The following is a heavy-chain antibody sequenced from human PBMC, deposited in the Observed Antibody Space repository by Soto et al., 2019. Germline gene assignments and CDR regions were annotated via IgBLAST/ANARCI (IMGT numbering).Heavy chain of an antibody. V-gene: IGHV1-18*01. CDR1: RVSLRGCG. CDR3: EREGQQLAQEKYYQFNGMDV. D-gene: IGHD6-13*01. CDR2: ISGDNINS. Sequence: SVKVSCKASRVSLRGCGLIWVRPAPGKPLEWMGWISGDNINSKYSQKFQGRLTMTTDTSTATASMELRSLTSDDTAVYYCEREGQQLAQEKYYQFNGMDVWGQGTTVTVPS. J-gene: IGHJ6*02.